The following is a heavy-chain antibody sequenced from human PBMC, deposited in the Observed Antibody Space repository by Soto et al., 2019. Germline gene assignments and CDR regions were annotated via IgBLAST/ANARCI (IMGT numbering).Heavy chain of an antibody. D-gene: IGHD6-6*01. Sequence: QVQLQESGPGLVKPSQTLSLTCTVSGCSINSGSYYWTWIRQHPGKGLEWIGYNYYSGITYYNTSLKSRVTISLDTSKNQFSLKLSSGTAADTAVYYCARGSSIAGLYYGMDVWGQGTTVTVSS. V-gene: IGHV4-31*03. CDR2: NYYSGIT. CDR3: ARGSSIAGLYYGMDV. CDR1: GCSINSGSYY. J-gene: IGHJ6*02.